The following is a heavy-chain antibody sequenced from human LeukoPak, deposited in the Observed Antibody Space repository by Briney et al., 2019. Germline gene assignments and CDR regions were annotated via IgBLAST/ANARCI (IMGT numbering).Heavy chain of an antibody. D-gene: IGHD2-2*01. CDR2: IRYDGSNK. J-gene: IGHJ4*02. V-gene: IGHV3-30*02. CDR1: GFTFSSYG. CDR3: AKDPSDIVVVPAAPRFDY. Sequence: GGSLRLSCAASGFTFSSYGMHWVRQAPGKGLEWVAFIRYDGSNKYYADSVKGRCTISRDNSKKTLYLQMNSLRAEDTAVYYCAKDPSDIVVVPAAPRFDYWGQGTLVTVSS.